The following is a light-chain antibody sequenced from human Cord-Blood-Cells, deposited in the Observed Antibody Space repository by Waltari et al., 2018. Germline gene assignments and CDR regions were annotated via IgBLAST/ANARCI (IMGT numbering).Light chain of an antibody. Sequence: IQMTQSPSPLSASVGDRVTITCQASQDISNYLNWYQQKPVNAPKLLIYDASNWETGVPSRFSGSGSETDFTFTISSLQPEDIATYYCQQYDNLPPRTFGGGTKVEIK. J-gene: IGKJ4*01. CDR3: QQYDNLPPRT. CDR1: QDISNY. V-gene: IGKV1-33*01. CDR2: DAS.